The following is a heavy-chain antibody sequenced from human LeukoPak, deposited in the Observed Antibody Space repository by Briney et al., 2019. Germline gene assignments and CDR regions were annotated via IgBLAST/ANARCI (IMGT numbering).Heavy chain of an antibody. V-gene: IGHV3-23*01. CDR3: AKDWAVVVPAVWVGLDY. CDR1: GFTFSTYA. D-gene: IGHD2-2*01. Sequence: GGSLRLSCAASGFTFSTYAMTWVRQAPGKGLEWVAGISFSGGSTGYADSVKGRFAISRDNSKNRLYLQMNSLRVEDTAVYYCAKDWAVVVPAVWVGLDYWGQGTLVTVSS. CDR2: ISFSGGST. J-gene: IGHJ4*02.